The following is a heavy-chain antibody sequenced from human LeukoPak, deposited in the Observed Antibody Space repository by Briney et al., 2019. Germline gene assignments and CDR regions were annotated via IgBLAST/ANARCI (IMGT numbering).Heavy chain of an antibody. J-gene: IGHJ4*02. D-gene: IGHD5-12*01. Sequence: PGGSLRLSCAASGFPFSGYNMNWVRQAPGQGLEWVSSLSSTSSFIYYADSVKGRFTISRDNAKNSLYLQMNSLRAEDSAVYYCARDAGGYAALDYWGQGTLVTVSS. CDR2: LSSTSSFI. CDR3: ARDAGGYAALDY. V-gene: IGHV3-21*01. CDR1: GFPFSGYN.